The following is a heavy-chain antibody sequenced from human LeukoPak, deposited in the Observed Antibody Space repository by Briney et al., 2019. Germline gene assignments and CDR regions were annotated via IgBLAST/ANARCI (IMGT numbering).Heavy chain of an antibody. Sequence: SETLSLTCAVYGGSFSGYYWSWIRQPPGKGLEWIGEINHSGSTNYNPSLKSRVTISVDTSKNQFSLKLSSMTAADTAVYYCARGSRRFDPWGQGTLVTVSS. CDR2: INHSGST. CDR1: GGSFSGYY. V-gene: IGHV4-34*01. CDR3: ARGSRRFDP. J-gene: IGHJ5*02.